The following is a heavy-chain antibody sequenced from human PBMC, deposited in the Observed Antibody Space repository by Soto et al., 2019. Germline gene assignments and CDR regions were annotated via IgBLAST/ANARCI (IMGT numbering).Heavy chain of an antibody. V-gene: IGHV4-59*01. D-gene: IGHD3-10*01. CDR1: GGSISSYY. J-gene: IGHJ6*02. CDR3: ARDRTMVRGAASYYYGMDV. Sequence: QVQLQESGPGLVKPSETLSLTCTVSGGSISSYYWSWIRQPPGKGLEWIGYIYYSGSTNYNPSLKGRLTISVDTSKHQFSLKLSSVTAADTAVYYCARDRTMVRGAASYYYGMDVWGQGTTVTVSS. CDR2: IYYSGST.